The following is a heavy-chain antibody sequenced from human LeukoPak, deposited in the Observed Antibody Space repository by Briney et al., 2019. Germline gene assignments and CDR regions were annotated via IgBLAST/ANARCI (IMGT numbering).Heavy chain of an antibody. Sequence: GASVKVSCTASGYTFTSYGISWVRQAPGQGLECMGWISAYNGNTNYAQKLQGRVTMTTDTSTSTAYMELRSLRSDDTAVYYCARVIAAAGKADWFDPWGQGTLVTVSS. J-gene: IGHJ5*02. CDR1: GYTFTSYG. V-gene: IGHV1-18*01. CDR3: ARVIAAAGKADWFDP. D-gene: IGHD6-13*01. CDR2: ISAYNGNT.